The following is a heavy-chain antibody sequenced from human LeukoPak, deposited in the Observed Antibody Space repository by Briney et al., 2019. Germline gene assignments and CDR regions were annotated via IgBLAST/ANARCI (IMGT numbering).Heavy chain of an antibody. CDR3: ARGPSGYHNT. J-gene: IGHJ4*02. Sequence: TGGSLRLSCAASGFTFSSYAMHWVRQAPGKGLEWVAVISYHGRNKNYADSVKGRFTISRDNSKNTLYVQMDSLRAEDTAVYYCARGPSGYHNTGGQGTLVTVSS. CDR2: ISYHGRNK. V-gene: IGHV3-30*04. CDR1: GFTFSSYA. D-gene: IGHD5-12*01.